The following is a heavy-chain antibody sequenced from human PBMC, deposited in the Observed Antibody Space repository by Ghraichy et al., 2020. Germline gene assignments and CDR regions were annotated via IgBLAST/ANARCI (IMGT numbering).Heavy chain of an antibody. V-gene: IGHV1-2*02. CDR1: GYTFTGYY. CDR2: INPNSGGT. D-gene: IGHD3-22*01. CDR3: TRVDGYDSSGYHRAFDI. J-gene: IGHJ3*02. Sequence: ASVKVSCKASGYTFTGYYMHWVRQAPGQGLEWMGWINPNSGGTNYAQKFQGRVTITRDTSISTAYMELSRLRSDDTAVYYCTRVDGYDSSGYHRAFDIWGQGTMVTVSS.